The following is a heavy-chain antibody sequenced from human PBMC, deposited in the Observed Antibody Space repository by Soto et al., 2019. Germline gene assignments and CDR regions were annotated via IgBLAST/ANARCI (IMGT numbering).Heavy chain of an antibody. CDR1: GFTFSSYG. J-gene: IGHJ5*02. Sequence: GGSLRLSCAASGFTFSSYGMSWVRQAPGKGLEWVSAISGSGGSTYYADSVKGRFTISRDNSKNTLYLQMNSLRAEDTAVYYCAKDRVAAAGTCWFDPWGQGTLVTVSS. V-gene: IGHV3-23*01. CDR3: AKDRVAAAGTCWFDP. D-gene: IGHD6-13*01. CDR2: ISGSGGST.